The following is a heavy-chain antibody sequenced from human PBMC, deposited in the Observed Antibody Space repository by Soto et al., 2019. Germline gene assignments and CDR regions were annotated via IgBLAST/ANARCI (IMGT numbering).Heavy chain of an antibody. CDR2: TCYRAKWYN. Sequence: SQALSLTCAFSRDTLSSTTASCNWIRQSPTRGLEWLGRTCYRAKWYNDYAVSVKSRITINPDTSKNQFSLQLNSVTPEDTAVYPCARVKIVASYYYYGMDVWGQGTTVTVSS. J-gene: IGHJ6*02. CDR3: ARVKIVASYYYYGMDV. V-gene: IGHV6-1*01. D-gene: IGHD2-15*01. CDR1: RDTLSSTTAS.